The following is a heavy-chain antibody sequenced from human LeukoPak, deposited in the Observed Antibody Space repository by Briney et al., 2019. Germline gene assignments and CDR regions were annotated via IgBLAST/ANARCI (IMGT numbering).Heavy chain of an antibody. D-gene: IGHD5-12*01. CDR2: IDSSSSYI. J-gene: IGHJ4*02. V-gene: IGHV3-21*06. Sequence: GGSLRLSCAASGFTFSTYTLTWVRQAPGKGLEWVSSIDSSSSYIHYADSVKGRFTISRDNAKNSMYLEMNSLRAEDTAVYYCAREGAKRGYSGYDAMYWGQGTLVIVSS. CDR1: GFTFSTYT. CDR3: AREGAKRGYSGYDAMY.